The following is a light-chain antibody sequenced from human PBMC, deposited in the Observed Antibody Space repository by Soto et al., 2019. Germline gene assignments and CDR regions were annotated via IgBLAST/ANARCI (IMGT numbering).Light chain of an antibody. J-gene: IGKJ5*01. V-gene: IGKV1-13*02. CDR1: QAIRGA. Sequence: AIQLTQSPSSLSASVGDRVTITCRASQAIRGALAWYQQKPGKPPKLLIFDVSSLQSGVPSRFSGSGSGTDFTLTISSLQPEDFATYYCQQFNTYPSTFGQGTRLEIK. CDR2: DVS. CDR3: QQFNTYPST.